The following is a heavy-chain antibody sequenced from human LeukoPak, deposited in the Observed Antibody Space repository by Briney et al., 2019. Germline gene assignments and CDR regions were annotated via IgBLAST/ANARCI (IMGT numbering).Heavy chain of an antibody. CDR2: INSDGSIT. CDR3: ARARLGYCSGGSCPRPSNWFDP. Sequence: GGSLRLSCAASGFTFSSYWMHWVRQAPGKGLGWVSRINSDGSITSYADSVKGRFTISRDNAKNTLYLQMNSLRAEDTAVYYCARARLGYCSGGSCPRPSNWFDPWGQGTLVTVSS. V-gene: IGHV3-74*01. CDR1: GFTFSSYW. D-gene: IGHD2-15*01. J-gene: IGHJ5*02.